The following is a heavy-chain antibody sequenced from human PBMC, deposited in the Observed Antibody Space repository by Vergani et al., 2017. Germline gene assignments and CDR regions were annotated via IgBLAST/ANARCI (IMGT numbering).Heavy chain of an antibody. Sequence: QLLLQESGPGLVKPSETLSLTCTVSGASINSRHYYWGWIRQPPGKGPEWIVSVYFSGATYYNPALKSRVTISADTSKNQFSLKLNSVTAADTAVYYCVRDYDIVTGYYSYYFDNWGQGILVTVSS. D-gene: IGHD3-9*01. CDR1: GASINSRHYY. J-gene: IGHJ4*02. V-gene: IGHV4-39*02. CDR3: VRDYDIVTGYYSYYFDN. CDR2: VYFSGAT.